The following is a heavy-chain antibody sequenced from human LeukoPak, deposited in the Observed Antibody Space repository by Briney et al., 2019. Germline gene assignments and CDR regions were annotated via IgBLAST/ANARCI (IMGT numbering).Heavy chain of an antibody. V-gene: IGHV1-46*01. CDR2: INPSGSST. CDR1: GYTFTNYF. Sequence: ASVKVSCKSSGYTFTNYFLDWVRQAPGQGLEWMGIINPSGSSTRYAQKLQGRVTMTRDTSTSTVYMELSSLKSEDTAVYYCAGGTTNTKGAFDMWGQGTMVTVSS. J-gene: IGHJ3*02. CDR3: AGGTTNTKGAFDM. D-gene: IGHD2-8*01.